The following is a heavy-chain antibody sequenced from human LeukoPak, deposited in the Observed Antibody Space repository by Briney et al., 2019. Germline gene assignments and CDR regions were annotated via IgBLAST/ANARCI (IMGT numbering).Heavy chain of an antibody. CDR2: IYYSGST. CDR1: GGSISSSSYY. V-gene: IGHV4-39*01. D-gene: IGHD3-3*01. J-gene: IGHJ4*02. Sequence: KPSETLSLTCTFSGGSISSSSYYWGWIRQPPGKGLEWIGSIYYSGSTYYNPSLKSRVTISVDTSKNQFSLKLSSVTAADTAVYYCARHGSDSRKIFFDYWGQGTLVTVSS. CDR3: ARHGSDSRKIFFDY.